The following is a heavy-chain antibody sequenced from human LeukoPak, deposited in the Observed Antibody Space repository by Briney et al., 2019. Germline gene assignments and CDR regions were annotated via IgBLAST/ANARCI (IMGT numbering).Heavy chain of an antibody. CDR1: GGSISSYY. D-gene: IGHD3-10*01. V-gene: IGHV4-59*01. CDR3: ARESYYGSGRRVKPYNWFDP. J-gene: IGHJ5*02. CDR2: IYYSGST. Sequence: TSETLSLTCTVSGGSISSYYWSWIRQPPGKGLEWIGYIYYSGSTNYNPSLKSRVTISVDTSKNQFSLKLSSVTAADTAVYYCARESYYGSGRRVKPYNWFDPWGQGTLVTVSS.